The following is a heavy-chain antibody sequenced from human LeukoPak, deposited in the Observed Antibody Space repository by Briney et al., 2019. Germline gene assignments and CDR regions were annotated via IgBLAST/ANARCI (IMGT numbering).Heavy chain of an antibody. V-gene: IGHV1-8*03. J-gene: IGHJ5*02. D-gene: IGHD2-2*01. CDR2: MNPNSGNT. CDR3: ARGLGYCSSTSCQGWFDP. CDR1: GYTFTSYD. Sequence: ASVKVSCKASGYTFTSYDINWVRQATGQGLEWMGWMNPNSGNTGYAQKFQGRVTITRNTSISTAYMELSSLRSEDTAVYYCARGLGYCSSTSCQGWFDPWGQGTLVTVSS.